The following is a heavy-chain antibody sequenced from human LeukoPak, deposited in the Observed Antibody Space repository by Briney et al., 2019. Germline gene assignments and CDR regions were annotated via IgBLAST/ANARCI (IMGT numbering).Heavy chain of an antibody. CDR1: GFTFDDYA. Sequence: PGGSLRLSCAASGFTFDDYAMHWVRQAPGKGLEWVSYISSSSSTIYYADSVKGRFTISRDNAKNSLYLQMNSLRAEDTAVYYCARAWTERSSASRRVYYYYYYMDVWGKGTTVTVSS. CDR2: ISSSSSTI. D-gene: IGHD3-22*01. V-gene: IGHV3-48*01. CDR3: ARAWTERSSASRRVYYYYYYMDV. J-gene: IGHJ6*03.